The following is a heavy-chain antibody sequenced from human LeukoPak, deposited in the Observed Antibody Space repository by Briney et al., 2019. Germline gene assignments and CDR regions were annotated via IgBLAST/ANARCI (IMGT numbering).Heavy chain of an antibody. V-gene: IGHV4-34*01. CDR3: ARVRGGYYYALHWYFDL. Sequence: PSETLSLTCAVYGGSFSGYYWSWIRQPPGKGLEWIGEINHSGSTNYNPSLKSRVTISVDTSKNQFSLKLSSVTAADTAVYYCARVRGGYYYALHWYFDLWGRGTLVTVSS. D-gene: IGHD3-22*01. CDR1: GGSFSGYY. J-gene: IGHJ2*01. CDR2: INHSGST.